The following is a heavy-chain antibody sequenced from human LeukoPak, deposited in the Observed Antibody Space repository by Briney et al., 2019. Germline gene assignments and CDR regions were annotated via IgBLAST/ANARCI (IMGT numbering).Heavy chain of an antibody. V-gene: IGHV3-66*01. CDR1: GFTVSSNY. J-gene: IGHJ4*02. CDR3: ARGGNDFWSGYYYYFDY. Sequence: GGSLRLSCAASGFTVSSNYMSWVRQAPGKGLEWVSVIYSGGSTYYADSVKGRFTISRDNSKNTLYLQMNSLRAEDTAVYYCARGGNDFWSGYYYYFDYWGQGTLVTVSS. CDR2: IYSGGST. D-gene: IGHD3-3*01.